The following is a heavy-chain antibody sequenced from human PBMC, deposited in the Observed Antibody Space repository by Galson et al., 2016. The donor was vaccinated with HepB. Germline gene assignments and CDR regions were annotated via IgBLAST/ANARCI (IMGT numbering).Heavy chain of an antibody. CDR2: IWYDGSKK. J-gene: IGHJ1*01. CDR3: AKATSGSAYGSRYFQH. D-gene: IGHD3-10*01. V-gene: IGHV3-33*03. Sequence: SLRLSCAASGMTFSNYGMHWVRQAPGRGLEWVAGIWYDGSKKYYGDSVKGRFTVSRDNAKNSLSLQINSLRAEDTALYYCAKATSGSAYGSRYFQHWGQGTLVTVSS. CDR1: GMTFSNYG.